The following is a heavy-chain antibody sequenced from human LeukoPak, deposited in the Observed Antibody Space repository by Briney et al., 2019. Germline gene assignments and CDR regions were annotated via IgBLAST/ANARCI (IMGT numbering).Heavy chain of an antibody. CDR3: AKDNSGYSSSWFDY. CDR1: GFTFSDYW. V-gene: IGHV3-7*03. CDR2: IKQDGSDK. D-gene: IGHD6-13*01. Sequence: GGSLRLSCAASGFTFSDYWMSWVRQAPGKGLEWVANIKQDGSDKNYADSVKGRFTILRDNAKNSLYLQMNSLRAEDTAVYYCAKDNSGYSSSWFDYWGQGTLVTVSS. J-gene: IGHJ4*02.